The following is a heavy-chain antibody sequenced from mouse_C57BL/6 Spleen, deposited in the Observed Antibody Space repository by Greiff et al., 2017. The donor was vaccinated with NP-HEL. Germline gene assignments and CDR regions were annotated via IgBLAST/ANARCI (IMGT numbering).Heavy chain of an antibody. D-gene: IGHD2-14*01. V-gene: IGHV1-74*01. CDR1: GYTFTSYW. J-gene: IGHJ1*03. CDR3: AIRYSRGYFDV. Sequence: QVQLQQPGAELVKPGASVKVSCKASGYTFTSYWMHWVKQRPGQGLEWIGRIHPSDSDTNYNQKFKGKATLTVDKSSSTAYRQLSSLTSEDSAVYDCAIRYSRGYFDVWGTGTTVTVSS. CDR2: IHPSDSDT.